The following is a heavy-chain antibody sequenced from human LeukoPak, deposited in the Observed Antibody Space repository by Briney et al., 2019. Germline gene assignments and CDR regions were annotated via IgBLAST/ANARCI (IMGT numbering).Heavy chain of an antibody. J-gene: IGHJ6*03. CDR1: GGSISSGGYY. Sequence: PSETLSLTCTVSGGSISSGGYYWSWIRQPPGKGLEWIGYIYNSGSTNYNPSLKSRVTISIDTSKNQFSLKLTSVTAADTAVYYCAKVGPAHDYNHYYYMDVWGKGTTVTVSS. CDR3: AKVGPAHDYNHYYYMDV. CDR2: IYNSGST. V-gene: IGHV4-61*08. D-gene: IGHD1-14*01.